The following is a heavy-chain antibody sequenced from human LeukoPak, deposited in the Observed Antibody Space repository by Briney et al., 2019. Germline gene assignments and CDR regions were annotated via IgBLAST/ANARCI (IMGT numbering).Heavy chain of an antibody. CDR3: ARRSSGYDGYYFDY. D-gene: IGHD5-12*01. Sequence: EASVTVSFKASGYTFASYDINWVRQATGQGLEWMGWMNPNSGNTGYAQKFQGRVTMTRNTSISTAYMELSSLRSEDTAVYYCARRSSGYDGYYFDYWGQGTLVTVSS. CDR2: MNPNSGNT. CDR1: GYTFASYD. J-gene: IGHJ4*02. V-gene: IGHV1-8*01.